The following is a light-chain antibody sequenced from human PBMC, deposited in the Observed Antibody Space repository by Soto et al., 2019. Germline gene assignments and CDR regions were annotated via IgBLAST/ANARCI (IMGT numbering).Light chain of an antibody. J-gene: IGKJ5*01. V-gene: IGKV3-20*01. CDR1: QSVSNNY. Sequence: THSLATLSVSPWYRSTDSFSSSQSVSNNYLAWYQQKPGQAPRLLIYGASNRATGIPDRFSGSGSGTDFTLTISRLEPEDFAVYYCQQYGNSPITFGQGTRLENK. CDR2: GAS. CDR3: QQYGNSPIT.